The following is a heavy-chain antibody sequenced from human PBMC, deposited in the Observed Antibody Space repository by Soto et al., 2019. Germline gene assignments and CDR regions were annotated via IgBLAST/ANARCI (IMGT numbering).Heavy chain of an antibody. V-gene: IGHV3-66*01. J-gene: IGHJ4*02. Sequence: GGSLRLSCAASGFTVNMDYMSWVRQAPGKGLEWVSLINNDGATSYADSVKGRFIVSRDNSRNTLDLQMNSLRVEDTAVYYCAGDTHNAYRADHWGQGTLVTVSS. CDR3: AGDTHNAYRADH. CDR1: GFTVNMDY. D-gene: IGHD2-2*01. CDR2: INNDGAT.